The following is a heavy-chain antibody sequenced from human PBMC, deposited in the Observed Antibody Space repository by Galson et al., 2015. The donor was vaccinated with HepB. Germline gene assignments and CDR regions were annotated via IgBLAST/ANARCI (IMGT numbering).Heavy chain of an antibody. CDR1: GFTVSSNY. CDR2: IYSGGST. D-gene: IGHD6-19*01. CDR3: ARDMAVAGSDAFDI. V-gene: IGHV3-66*01. Sequence: SLRLSCAASGFTVSSNYMSWVRQAPGKGLEWVSVIYSGGSTYYADSVKGRFTISRDNSKNTLYLQMNSLRAEDTAVYYCARDMAVAGSDAFDIWGQGTMVTVSS. J-gene: IGHJ3*02.